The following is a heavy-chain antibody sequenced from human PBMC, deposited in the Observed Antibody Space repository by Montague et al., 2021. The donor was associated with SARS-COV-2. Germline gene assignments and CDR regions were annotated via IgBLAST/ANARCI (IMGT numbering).Heavy chain of an antibody. CDR1: GDSVSSNIAT. J-gene: IGHJ4*02. V-gene: IGHV6-1*01. CDR2: TYYRSKWYN. Sequence: CAISGDSVSSNIATWNWIRQSPSRGLEWLGRTYYRSKWYNDYAESVKSRITIDPDTSKHQFSLHLNSVTPEDTAVYYCARIPVGSKYYFDFWRQGTLVTVSS. D-gene: IGHD2-2*01. CDR3: ARIPVGSKYYFDF.